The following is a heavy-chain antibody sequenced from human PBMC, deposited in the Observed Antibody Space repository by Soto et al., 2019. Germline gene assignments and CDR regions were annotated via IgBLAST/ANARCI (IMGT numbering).Heavy chain of an antibody. D-gene: IGHD3-16*01. Sequence: EVQLVESGGRLVQPGGSLRLSCAASGFTLSSYSMNWARQAPGKGLEWVSDISSRSSTIYYADSVKGRFTISSDNAKNSLYLQMNSLRDEDTAVYYCVRGGALKIDYWGQGTLVTVSS. CDR1: GFTLSSYS. CDR3: VRGGALKIDY. CDR2: ISSRSSTI. V-gene: IGHV3-48*02. J-gene: IGHJ4*02.